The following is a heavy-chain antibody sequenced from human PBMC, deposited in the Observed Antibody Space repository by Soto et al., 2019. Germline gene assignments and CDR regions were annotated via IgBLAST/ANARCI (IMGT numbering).Heavy chain of an antibody. CDR1: GFTFSSYW. V-gene: IGHV3-7*03. J-gene: IGHJ4*02. CDR3: ARDSTPYYDSSGYTDY. Sequence: GSLRLSCAASGFTFSSYWMSWVRQAPGKGLEWVANIKQDGSEKYYVDSVKGRFTISRDNAKNSLYLQMNSLRAEDTDVYYCARDSTPYYDSSGYTDYWGQGTLVTVSS. CDR2: IKQDGSEK. D-gene: IGHD3-22*01.